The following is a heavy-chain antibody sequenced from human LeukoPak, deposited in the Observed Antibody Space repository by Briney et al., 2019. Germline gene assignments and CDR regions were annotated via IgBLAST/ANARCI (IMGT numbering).Heavy chain of an antibody. CDR3: ASSTYSGSHWDAFDI. J-gene: IGHJ3*02. CDR2: IDSFGSSE. Sequence: GGSLRLSCAASGFTFSSYWMHWVRHAPGKALVWVSRIDSFGSSESYAESVKGGFTVSRDNAKHTLYLQMSSLRAEDAAVYYCASSTYSGSHWDAFDIWGQGTMVTVAS. CDR1: GFTFSSYW. V-gene: IGHV3-74*03. D-gene: IGHD1-26*01.